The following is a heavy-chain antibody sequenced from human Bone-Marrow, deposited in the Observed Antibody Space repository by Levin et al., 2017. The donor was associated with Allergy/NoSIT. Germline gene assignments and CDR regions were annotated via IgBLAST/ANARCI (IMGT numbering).Heavy chain of an antibody. CDR1: GFSFSDHY. CDR2: TRSKGHSYST. D-gene: IGHD2-15*01. J-gene: IGHJ4*02. CDR3: ARGPYCSGGRCPGAFDR. V-gene: IGHV3-72*01. Sequence: QPGGSLRLSCAAYGFSFSDHYMDWVRQTPGKGLEWLGRTRSKGHSYSTEYAASVKGRVSVSRDASKNSIYLQMNSLRTEDTGVYYCARGPYCSGGRCPGAFDRWGQGTLVTVSS.